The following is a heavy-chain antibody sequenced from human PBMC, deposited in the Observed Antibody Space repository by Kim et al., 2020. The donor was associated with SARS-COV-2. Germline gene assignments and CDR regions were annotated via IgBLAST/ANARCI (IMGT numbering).Heavy chain of an antibody. CDR2: IYYSGST. CDR1: GGSISSGGYY. Sequence: SETLSLTCTVSGGSISSGGYYWSWIRQHPGKGLEWIGYIYYSGSTYYNPSLKSRVTISVDTSKNQFSLKLSSVTAADTAVYYCAREVVVAATPFYYYGMDVWGQGTTVTVSS. V-gene: IGHV4-31*03. J-gene: IGHJ6*02. CDR3: AREVVVAATPFYYYGMDV. D-gene: IGHD2-15*01.